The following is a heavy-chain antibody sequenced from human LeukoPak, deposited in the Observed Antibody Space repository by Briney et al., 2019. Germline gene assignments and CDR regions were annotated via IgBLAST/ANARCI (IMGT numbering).Heavy chain of an antibody. V-gene: IGHV3-21*01. CDR3: ARSDDYSRYYFDY. J-gene: IGHJ4*02. Sequence: GGSLRLSCAASGFTFSSFSMNWVRQAPGKGLEWVSSISSSSSNIYYADSVKGRFTISRDNAKNSLYLQMNSPRAEDTAVYYVARSDDYSRYYFDYWGQGTLVTVSS. D-gene: IGHD4-11*01. CDR1: GFTFSSFS. CDR2: ISSSSSNI.